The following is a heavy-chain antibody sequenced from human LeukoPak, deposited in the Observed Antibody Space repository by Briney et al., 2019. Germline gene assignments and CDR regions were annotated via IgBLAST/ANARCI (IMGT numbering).Heavy chain of an antibody. D-gene: IGHD6-19*01. Sequence: PSETLSPTCTVSGGSISSYYWSWVRQPAGKGLEGVGRIYTTGTTNYNPSLKSRVTISVDKSKNQFSLKVSSVTAADTAVYYCARDAVAGVGLNYFDFWGQGTLVTVSS. CDR3: ARDAVAGVGLNYFDF. J-gene: IGHJ4*02. CDR1: GGSISSYY. V-gene: IGHV4-4*07. CDR2: IYTTGTT.